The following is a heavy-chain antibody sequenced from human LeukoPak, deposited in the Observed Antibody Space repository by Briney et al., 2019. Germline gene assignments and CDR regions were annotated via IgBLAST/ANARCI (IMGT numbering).Heavy chain of an antibody. Sequence: PGGSLRLSCAASGFTFSSYAMSWVRQAPGKGLEWVSAISGRGGSTYYADSVKGRFTISRDNSKNTLYLQMNNLRAEDTAVYYCARDYYYDSSGYDGWGQGTLVTVSS. V-gene: IGHV3-23*01. CDR3: ARDYYYDSSGYDG. D-gene: IGHD3-22*01. CDR1: GFTFSSYA. CDR2: ISGRGGST. J-gene: IGHJ4*02.